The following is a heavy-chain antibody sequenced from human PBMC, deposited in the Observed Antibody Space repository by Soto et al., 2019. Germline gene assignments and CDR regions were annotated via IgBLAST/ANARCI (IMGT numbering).Heavy chain of an antibody. D-gene: IGHD6-19*01. CDR1: GFTFSSYA. Sequence: EVQLLESGGGLVQPGGSLRLSCAASGFTFSSYAMSWVRQAPGKGLEWVSAISGSGGSTYYADSVKGRFTISRDNYKNTLYLQMNSLGAEDSAVYYGAKGVQSAPYSSGWYGDNWFDTWGQGTLVTVSS. CDR2: ISGSGGST. J-gene: IGHJ5*02. CDR3: AKGVQSAPYSSGWYGDNWFDT. V-gene: IGHV3-23*01.